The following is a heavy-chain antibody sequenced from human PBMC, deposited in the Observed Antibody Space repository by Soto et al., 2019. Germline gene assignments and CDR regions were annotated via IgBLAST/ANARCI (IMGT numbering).Heavy chain of an antibody. V-gene: IGHV3-21*01. CDR2: ISSSSSYI. CDR1: GFTFSSYS. D-gene: IGHD6-19*01. J-gene: IGHJ4*02. Sequence: EVQLVESGGGLVKPGGSLRLSCAASGFTFSSYSMNWVRQAPGKGLEWVSSISSSSSYIYYADSVKGRFTISRDNAKNSLYLQMNSLRAEDTAVYYCARPEIAVAGPVGIWGQGTLVTVSS. CDR3: ARPEIAVAGPVGI.